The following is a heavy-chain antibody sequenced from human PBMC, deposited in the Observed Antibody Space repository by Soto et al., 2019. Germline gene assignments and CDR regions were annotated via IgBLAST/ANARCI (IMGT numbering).Heavy chain of an antibody. J-gene: IGHJ4*02. V-gene: IGHV3-74*01. CDR3: VRDNNWSFDY. CDR2: IGPDGSNI. CDR1: GYIFSSHL. D-gene: IGHD1-1*01. Sequence: HPGGSLTISCAASGYIFSSHLMHLVRQAPGKGLVGVSHIGPDGSNIWEADSVQGRFTISRDNARNRLYLQMNSLRDEDTAIYYCVRDNNWSFDYWGQRILVTVSS.